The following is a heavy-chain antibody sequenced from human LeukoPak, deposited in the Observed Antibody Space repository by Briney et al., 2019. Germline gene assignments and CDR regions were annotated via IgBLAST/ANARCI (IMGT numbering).Heavy chain of an antibody. J-gene: IGHJ4*02. CDR2: INPNSGGT. V-gene: IGHV1-2*04. CDR3: ARVNSVKGILDYYFDY. D-gene: IGHD1-26*01. Sequence: ASVKVSCKASGGTFSSYAISWVRQAPGQGLEWMGWINPNSGGTNYAQKFQGWVTMTRDTSISTAYMELSRLRSDDTAVYYCARVNSVKGILDYYFDYWGQGTLVTVSS. CDR1: GGTFSSYA.